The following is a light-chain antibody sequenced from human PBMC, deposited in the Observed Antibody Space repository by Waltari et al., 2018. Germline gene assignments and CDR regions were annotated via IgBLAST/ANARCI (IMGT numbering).Light chain of an antibody. Sequence: EIVMTPSPATLSVSPGEGATLSCRASQSVTTNLAWYQQRPGHAPRLLIYGASTRATGIPARFSGSGSGTEFTLTMSSLQSEDFAVYYCQQYKDWPRAFGQGTKVEIK. V-gene: IGKV3D-15*01. CDR2: GAS. J-gene: IGKJ1*01. CDR3: QQYKDWPRA. CDR1: QSVTTN.